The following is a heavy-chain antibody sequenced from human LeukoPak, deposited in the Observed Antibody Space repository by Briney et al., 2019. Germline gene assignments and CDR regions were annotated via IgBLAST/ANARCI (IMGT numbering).Heavy chain of an antibody. Sequence: SETLSLTCTVSGYSISSGYYWGWIRQPPGKGLEWIGSIYHSGSTYYNPSLKSRVTISVDTSKNQFSLKLSSVTAADTAVYYCARVWEYYGSGSPCMDVWGKGTTVTVSS. CDR3: ARVWEYYGSGSPCMDV. CDR1: GYSISSGYY. D-gene: IGHD3-10*01. J-gene: IGHJ6*03. V-gene: IGHV4-38-2*02. CDR2: IYHSGST.